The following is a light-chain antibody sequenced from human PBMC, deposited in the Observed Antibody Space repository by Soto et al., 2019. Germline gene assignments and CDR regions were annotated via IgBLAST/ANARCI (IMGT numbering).Light chain of an antibody. J-gene: IGKJ1*01. CDR3: YQYNSYSEA. CDR1: QGISNY. Sequence: IHLTQSPSSLSATVRDIVTITCRPSQGISNYLGWYQQKPGKAPNLLIYDASTLHCGVPSSLSGSGSGTEFTITISSLQPDDFASYYCYQYNSYSEAFGQGTKVDIK. CDR2: DAS. V-gene: IGKV1-9*01.